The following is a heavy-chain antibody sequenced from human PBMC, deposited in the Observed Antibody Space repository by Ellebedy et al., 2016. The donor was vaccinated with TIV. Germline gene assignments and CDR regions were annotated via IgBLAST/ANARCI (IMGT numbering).Heavy chain of an antibody. D-gene: IGHD4-17*01. Sequence: GGSLRLXXAASGFTFSSYAMHWVRQAPGKGLEYVSAISSNGGSTYYADSVKGRFTISRDNSKNTLYLQMGSLRAEDMAVYYCARAPLYGDWYYFDYWGQGTLVTVSS. V-gene: IGHV3-64*02. CDR2: ISSNGGST. CDR3: ARAPLYGDWYYFDY. J-gene: IGHJ4*02. CDR1: GFTFSSYA.